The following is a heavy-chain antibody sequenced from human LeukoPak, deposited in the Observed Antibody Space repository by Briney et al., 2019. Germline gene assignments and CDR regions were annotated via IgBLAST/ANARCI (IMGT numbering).Heavy chain of an antibody. CDR1: GFTFSSYA. CDR2: ISYDGSNK. CDR3: ARGNPQNLVRGSYHYFDY. V-gene: IGHV3-30-3*01. Sequence: PGGSLRLSCAASGFTFSSYAMHWVRQAPGKGLEWVAVISYDGSNKYYADSVKGRFTISRDNSKNTLYLQMNSLRAEDTAVYYCARGNPQNLVRGSYHYFDYWGQGTLVTVSS. D-gene: IGHD1-26*01. J-gene: IGHJ4*02.